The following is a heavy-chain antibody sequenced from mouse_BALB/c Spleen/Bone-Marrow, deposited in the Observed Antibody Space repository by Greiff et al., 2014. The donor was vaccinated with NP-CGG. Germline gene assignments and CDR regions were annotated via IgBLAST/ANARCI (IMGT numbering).Heavy chain of an antibody. Sequence: EVQLQQSGPEPVKPGASVKMSCKASGYTFINYVMHWVKQKPGQGLEWIGYINPYYDVTKYNEKFKGKATLTSDKSSSTAYMELSSLTSEDSAVYYCARGVDFDYWGQGTTLTVSS. J-gene: IGHJ2*01. V-gene: IGHV1-14*01. CDR2: INPYYDVT. CDR3: ARGVDFDY. CDR1: GYTFINYV.